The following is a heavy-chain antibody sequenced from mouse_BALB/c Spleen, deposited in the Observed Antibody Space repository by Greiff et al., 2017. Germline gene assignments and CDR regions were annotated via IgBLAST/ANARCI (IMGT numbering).Heavy chain of an antibody. CDR2: IDPENGDT. J-gene: IGHJ4*01. CDR1: GFNIKDYY. D-gene: IGHD2-4*01. Sequence: VQLQQSGAELVRSGASVKLSCTASGFNIKDYYMHWVKQRPEQGLEWIGWIDPENGDTEYAPKFQGKATMTADTSSNTAYLQLSSLTSEDTAVYYCKGVSTTFSYAMDYWGQGTSVTVSS. V-gene: IGHV14-4*02. CDR3: KGVSTTFSYAMDY.